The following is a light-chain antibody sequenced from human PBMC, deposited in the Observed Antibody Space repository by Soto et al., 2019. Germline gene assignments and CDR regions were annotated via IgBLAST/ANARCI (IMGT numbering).Light chain of an antibody. CDR1: QSVTNSY. CDR2: GAS. V-gene: IGKV3-15*01. CDR3: QQYHTWPIT. J-gene: IGKJ4*01. Sequence: EIVMTQSPVTLSVSPWERATLSCRASQSVTNSYLAWYQQKPGQAPRLLIFGASTRAAGIPARFSGSGSGTEFTLTISSLQSEDCAIYYCQQYHTWPITFGGGTKV.